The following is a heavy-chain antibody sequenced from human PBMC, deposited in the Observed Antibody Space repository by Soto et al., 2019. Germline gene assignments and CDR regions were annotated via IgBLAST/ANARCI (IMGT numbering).Heavy chain of an antibody. CDR2: IKKYGSRT. J-gene: IGHJ3*02. CDR3: ARDVTPGTSTLYLDAFDI. V-gene: IGHV3-7*05. CDR1: GFSLGSYW. Sequence: AQLVESGGGLVQPGGSLRLSCEASGFSLGSYWMTWVRQAPGKGLEWVANIKKYGSRTSYLDSVRGRFTISRDNVGNSLSLQMDSLRAEDTGLYFCARDVTPGTSTLYLDAFDIWGQGTMVTVSS. D-gene: IGHD2-8*01.